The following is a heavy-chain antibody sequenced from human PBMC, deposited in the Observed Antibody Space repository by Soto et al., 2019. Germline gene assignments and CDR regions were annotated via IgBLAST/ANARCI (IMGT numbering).Heavy chain of an antibody. Sequence: GGSLRLSCAASGFSFINFAVNWVRQAPGKGLEWVSTISGSGGTTCCADSVKGRFTISRDNSKDTLYLQMNSLRAEDTAVYYCAKIGPSVGATGPYYYFDYWGPGTLVTVSS. V-gene: IGHV3-23*01. D-gene: IGHD1-26*01. CDR3: AKIGPSVGATGPYYYFDY. J-gene: IGHJ4*02. CDR1: GFSFINFA. CDR2: ISGSGGTT.